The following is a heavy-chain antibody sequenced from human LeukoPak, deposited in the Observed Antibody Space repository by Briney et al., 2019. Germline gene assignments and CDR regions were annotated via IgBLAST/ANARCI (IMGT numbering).Heavy chain of an antibody. CDR3: ARDLTSTPYWELDY. J-gene: IGHJ4*02. V-gene: IGHV1-2*02. Sequence: ASVKVSCKASGYTFTGYYIHWVRQAPGQGLEWMGWVNPKSGDTQYAEKFQGRVTMTRDTSISTAYMELTRLTSDDTALYFCARDLTSTPYWELDYWGQGTLVTVSS. CDR1: GYTFTGYY. CDR2: VNPKSGDT. D-gene: IGHD1-26*01.